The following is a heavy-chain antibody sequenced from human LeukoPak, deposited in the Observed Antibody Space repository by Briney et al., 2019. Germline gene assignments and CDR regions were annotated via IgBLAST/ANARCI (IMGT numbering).Heavy chain of an antibody. Sequence: ASETLSLTCAVYGGSISSYYWSWIRQPPGKGLEWIGYIYYSGSTNYNPSLKSRVTISVDTSKNQFSLKLSSVTAADTAVYYCARDGGIAAAGTTDYWGQGTLVTVSS. V-gene: IGHV4-59*12. J-gene: IGHJ4*02. CDR3: ARDGGIAAAGTTDY. CDR2: IYYSGST. D-gene: IGHD6-13*01. CDR1: GGSISSYY.